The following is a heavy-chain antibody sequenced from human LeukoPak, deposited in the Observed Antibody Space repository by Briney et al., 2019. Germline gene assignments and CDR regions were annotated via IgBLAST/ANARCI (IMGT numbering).Heavy chain of an antibody. CDR2: IYYSGST. CDR1: SGSVSSDQSC. Sequence: SETLSLTCIVSSGSVSSDQSCWGWIRQPPGKGLEWLGTIYYSGSTYINPSLRGRVTLSVDTSKNQFSLKLSSVTAADTAVYYCARGAIAAAGFFDYWGQGTLVTVSS. V-gene: IGHV4-39*07. D-gene: IGHD6-13*01. CDR3: ARGAIAAAGFFDY. J-gene: IGHJ4*02.